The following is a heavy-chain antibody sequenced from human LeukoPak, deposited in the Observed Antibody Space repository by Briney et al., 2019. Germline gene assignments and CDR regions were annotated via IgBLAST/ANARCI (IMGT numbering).Heavy chain of an antibody. Sequence: GGSLRLSCAASGFTFSSYGMNWVRQAPGKGLEWVGFIWYDGSNKYYADSVKGRFTISRDNSKNTLYLQMNSLRAEDTAVYYCARHQSGGSYCIDSWGQGTLVTVSS. CDR2: IWYDGSNK. V-gene: IGHV3-30*02. D-gene: IGHD1-26*01. CDR1: GFTFSSYG. CDR3: ARHQSGGSYCIDS. J-gene: IGHJ4*02.